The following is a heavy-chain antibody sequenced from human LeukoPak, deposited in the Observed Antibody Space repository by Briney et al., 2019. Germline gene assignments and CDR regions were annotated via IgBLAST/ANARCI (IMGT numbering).Heavy chain of an antibody. CDR2: INPNSGGT. CDR1: AYTFTGYY. V-gene: IGHV1-2*02. CDR3: ARDNSCSSSSCGNSYMDV. J-gene: IGHJ6*03. Sequence: ASVKVSCTASAYTFTGYYIHWERQAPGPGLEWMGWINPNSGGTNYAQKFQGRVTMTSDTSISTAYMELSGLRSDDTALYYCARDNSCSSSSCGNSYMDVWGKGTTVTVSS. D-gene: IGHD2-2*01.